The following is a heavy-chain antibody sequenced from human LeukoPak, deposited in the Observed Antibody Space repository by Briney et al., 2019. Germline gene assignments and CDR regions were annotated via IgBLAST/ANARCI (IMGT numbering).Heavy chain of an antibody. Sequence: ASVKVSCKASGYTFIGYYMHWVRQAPGQGLEWMGWINPNSGGTNYAQKFQGRVTMTRDTSISTAYMELSRLRSDDTAVYYCAREVLTITGTYYGMDVWGQGTTVTVSS. CDR2: INPNSGGT. V-gene: IGHV1-2*02. D-gene: IGHD2-8*02. J-gene: IGHJ6*02. CDR1: GYTFIGYY. CDR3: AREVLTITGTYYGMDV.